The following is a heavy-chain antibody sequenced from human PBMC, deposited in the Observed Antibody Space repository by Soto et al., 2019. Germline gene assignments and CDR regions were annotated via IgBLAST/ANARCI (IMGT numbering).Heavy chain of an antibody. CDR1: GGSISSINSY. CDR2: IFYSGST. Sequence: SETLSLTCTVSGGSISSINSYWGWIRQPPGKGLEWIGNIFYSGSTYYNPSLKSRVTMSVDTSKNQFSLKLSSVTAADTAVYYCARHISGFCASTTCYTEYWGQGTLVTVSS. V-gene: IGHV4-39*01. CDR3: ARHISGFCASTTCYTEY. D-gene: IGHD2-2*02. J-gene: IGHJ4*02.